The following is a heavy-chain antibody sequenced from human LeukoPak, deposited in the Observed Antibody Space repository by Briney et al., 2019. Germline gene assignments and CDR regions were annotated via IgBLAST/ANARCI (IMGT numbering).Heavy chain of an antibody. D-gene: IGHD3-22*01. Sequence: SVKVSCKASGGTFSSYTISWVRQAPGQGLEWMGGIIPIFGTANYAQKFQGRVTITTDESTSTAYMELSSLRSEDTAVYYCASKTPSHYYDSSGYYVGAFDIWGQGTMVTVSS. CDR3: ASKTPSHYYDSSGYYVGAFDI. CDR2: IIPIFGTA. CDR1: GGTFSSYT. V-gene: IGHV1-69*05. J-gene: IGHJ3*02.